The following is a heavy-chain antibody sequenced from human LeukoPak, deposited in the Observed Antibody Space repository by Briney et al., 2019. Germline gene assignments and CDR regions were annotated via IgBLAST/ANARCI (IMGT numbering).Heavy chain of an antibody. CDR3: ARDLYSSSPAPTEYYYYMDV. Sequence: GGSLRLSCAASGFTFSSYAMSWVRQAPGKGLEWVSAISGSGGSTYYADSVKGRFTISRDNSKNTLYLQMNSLRAEDTAVYYCARDLYSSSPAPTEYYYYMDVWGKGTTVTVSS. D-gene: IGHD6-6*01. V-gene: IGHV3-23*01. CDR2: ISGSGGST. CDR1: GFTFSSYA. J-gene: IGHJ6*03.